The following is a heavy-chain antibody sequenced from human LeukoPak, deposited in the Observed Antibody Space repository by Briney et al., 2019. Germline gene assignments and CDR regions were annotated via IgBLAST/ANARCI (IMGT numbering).Heavy chain of an antibody. CDR2: ISYDGNNK. CDR3: ASVSAAGTGFGY. J-gene: IGHJ4*02. CDR1: GFTFSTYA. V-gene: IGHV3-30-3*01. D-gene: IGHD6-13*01. Sequence: PGGSLRLSCAAPGFTFSTYAMHWVRQAPGKGLEWVAVISYDGNNKYYADSVKGRFTISRDKSKNTLYLQMNSLRTEDTAVYYCASVSAAGTGFGYWGQGTLVTVSS.